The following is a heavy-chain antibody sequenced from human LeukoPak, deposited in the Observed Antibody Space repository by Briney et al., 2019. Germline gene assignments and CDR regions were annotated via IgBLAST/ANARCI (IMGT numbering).Heavy chain of an antibody. V-gene: IGHV1-2*02. CDR2: LNPNTLVT. D-gene: IGHD2-15*01. J-gene: IGHJ6*02. CDR3: ARKDGGRVGKDV. CDR1: GYTFTDYY. Sequence: ASVKVSCRASGYTFTDYYMHWVRQAPGQGLEWMGWLNPNTLVTKYAQHFQGRVSMTWDTSISTGYMDLHSLTSDDTAVYYCARKDGGRVGKDVWGQGTTVTVSS.